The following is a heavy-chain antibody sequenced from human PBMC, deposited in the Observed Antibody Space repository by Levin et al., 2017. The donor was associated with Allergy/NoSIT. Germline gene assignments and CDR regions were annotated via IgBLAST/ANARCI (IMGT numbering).Heavy chain of an antibody. V-gene: IGHV3-74*01. CDR3: ARESSYYDFWSGYYGPGMDV. Sequence: GGSLRLSCAASGFTFSSYWMHWVRQAPGKGLVWVSRINSDGSSTSYADSVKGRFTISRDNAKNTLYLQMNSLRAEDTAVYYCARESSYYDFWSGYYGPGMDVWGQGTTVTVSS. CDR1: GFTFSSYW. CDR2: INSDGSST. D-gene: IGHD3-3*01. J-gene: IGHJ6*02.